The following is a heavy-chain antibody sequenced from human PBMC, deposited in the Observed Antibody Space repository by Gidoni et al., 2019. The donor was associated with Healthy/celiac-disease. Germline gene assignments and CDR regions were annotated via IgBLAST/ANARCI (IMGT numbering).Heavy chain of an antibody. V-gene: IGHV1-69*01. D-gene: IGHD2-2*02. J-gene: IGHJ6*02. Sequence: QVQLVQSGAEVKKPGSSVKVSCKASGGTFSSYAISWVRKAPGQGLEWMGGIIPIFGTANYAQKSQGRVTITADESTSTAYMELSSLRSEDTAVYYCARRGGIVVVPAAIHNYYYGMDVWGQGTTVTVSS. CDR3: ARRGGIVVVPAAIHNYYYGMDV. CDR1: GGTFSSYA. CDR2: IIPIFGTA.